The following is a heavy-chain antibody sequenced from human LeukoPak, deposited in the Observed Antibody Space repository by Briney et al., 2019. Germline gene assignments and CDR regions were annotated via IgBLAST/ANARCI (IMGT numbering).Heavy chain of an antibody. J-gene: IGHJ4*02. V-gene: IGHV1-69*05. CDR1: GYTFTGYY. Sequence: GASVKVSCKASGYTFTGYYMHWVRQAPGQGLEWMGGIIPIFGTANYAQKFQGRVTITTDESTSTAYMELSSLRSEDTAVYYCARAGIAAAWEIDYWGQGTLVTVSS. D-gene: IGHD6-13*01. CDR3: ARAGIAAAWEIDY. CDR2: IIPIFGTA.